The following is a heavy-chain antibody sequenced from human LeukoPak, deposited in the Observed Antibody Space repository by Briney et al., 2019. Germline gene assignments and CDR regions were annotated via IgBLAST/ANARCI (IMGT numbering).Heavy chain of an antibody. D-gene: IGHD4-11*01. J-gene: IGHJ4*02. CDR1: GGSISSYY. CDR2: IHYSGST. V-gene: IGHV4-59*12. CDR3: ARDPDYSNRFDY. Sequence: SETLSLTCSVSGGSISSYYWSWIRQPPGKGLEWIGYIHYSGSTNYNPSLKSRVTISVDTSKNQFSLKLSSVTAADTAVYYCARDPDYSNRFDYWGQGTLVTVSS.